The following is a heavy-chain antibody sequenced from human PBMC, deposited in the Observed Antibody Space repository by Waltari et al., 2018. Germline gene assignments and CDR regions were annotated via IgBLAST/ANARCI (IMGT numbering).Heavy chain of an antibody. J-gene: IGHJ4*02. V-gene: IGHV3-21*01. Sequence: AASGFTFSRYSMNWVRQAPGKGRELVSSISSSSSYIYYADSVKGRFTISRDNAKNSLYLQMNSLRAEDTAVYYCARGLNTIFGVVITPWYFDYWGQGTLVTVSS. D-gene: IGHD3-3*01. CDR1: GFTFSRYS. CDR3: ARGLNTIFGVVITPWYFDY. CDR2: ISSSSSYI.